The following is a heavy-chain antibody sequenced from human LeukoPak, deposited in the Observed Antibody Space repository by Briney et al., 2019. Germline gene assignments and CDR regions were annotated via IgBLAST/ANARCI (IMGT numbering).Heavy chain of an antibody. Sequence: ASVKVSCKASGYTFTGYYMHWVRQAPGQGLEWMGRINPNSGGTNYAQKFQGRVTMTRDTSISTAYMELSRLRSDDTAVYYCARGDSSGYYYFDYWGQGTLVTVPS. CDR3: ARGDSSGYYYFDY. D-gene: IGHD3-22*01. CDR1: GYTFTGYY. V-gene: IGHV1-2*06. J-gene: IGHJ4*02. CDR2: INPNSGGT.